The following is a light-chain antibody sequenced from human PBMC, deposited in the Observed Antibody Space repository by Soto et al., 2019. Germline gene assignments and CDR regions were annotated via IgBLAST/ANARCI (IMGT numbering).Light chain of an antibody. CDR3: QQFANSWT. CDR2: DAS. V-gene: IGKV1-5*01. J-gene: IGKJ1*01. CDR1: QTIDTR. Sequence: DIQMTQSPSSLSSSVGDRVTITCRATQTIDTRLAWYQQKPGEAPKLLIYDASSLESGVPSRFSGSGSGTDFTLTISSLQPEDFATYYCQQFANSWTFGQGTKVDI.